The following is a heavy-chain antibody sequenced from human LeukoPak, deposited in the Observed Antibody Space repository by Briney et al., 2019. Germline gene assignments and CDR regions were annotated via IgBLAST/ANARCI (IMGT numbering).Heavy chain of an antibody. Sequence: GGSLRLSCAASGFTFSNYWMHWVRQAPGKGLEWVSRIYSDGSNTVYAEPVKGRFTISRDNAKNTLFLQMNSLRAEDTAVYYCGRGASWQGNVCEIWGQGTMVTVSS. CDR3: GRGASWQGNVCEI. CDR2: IYSDGSNT. V-gene: IGHV3-74*01. J-gene: IGHJ3*02. D-gene: IGHD3-10*01. CDR1: GFTFSNYW.